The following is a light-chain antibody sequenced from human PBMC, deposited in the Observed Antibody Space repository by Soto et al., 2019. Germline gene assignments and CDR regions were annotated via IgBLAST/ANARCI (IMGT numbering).Light chain of an antibody. Sequence: EFVLTQSPVTLSLSPGERATLSCLASQTVRNNYLAWYQQKPGQAPRLLIYDASSRATGIPDRFSGGGSGTDFTLTISRLEPEDFAVYYCQQFSSYPLTFGGGTKVDIK. V-gene: IGKV3-20*01. CDR1: QTVRNNY. CDR3: QQFSSYPLT. CDR2: DAS. J-gene: IGKJ4*01.